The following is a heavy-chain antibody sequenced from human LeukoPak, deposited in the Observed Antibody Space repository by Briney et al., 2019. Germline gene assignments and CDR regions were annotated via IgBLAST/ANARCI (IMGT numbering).Heavy chain of an antibody. J-gene: IGHJ4*02. D-gene: IGHD3-3*01. Sequence: GGSLRLSCAASGFTFSSYAMSWVRQAPGKGLEWVSAISGSGGSTYYADSVKGRFTISRDNSKNTLYLQMNSLRAEDTAVYYCAKRAGDYDFWGGYYTGFEIDYWGQGTLVTVSS. CDR2: ISGSGGST. CDR1: GFTFSSYA. V-gene: IGHV3-23*01. CDR3: AKRAGDYDFWGGYYTGFEIDY.